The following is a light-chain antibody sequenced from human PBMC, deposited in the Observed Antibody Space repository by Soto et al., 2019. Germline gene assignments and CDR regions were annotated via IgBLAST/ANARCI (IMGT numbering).Light chain of an antibody. V-gene: IGLV1-51*01. Sequence: QSVLTQPPSVSATPGQKVTISCSGSSSNIGNNYVSWYQQLPGTAPKLLIYDNNKRPSGIPDRFSGSKSGTSGTLDITGLQTGDEADYYCASWDYSLTGEVFGGGTNLTVL. CDR2: DNN. CDR3: ASWDYSLTGEV. J-gene: IGLJ2*01. CDR1: SSNIGNNY.